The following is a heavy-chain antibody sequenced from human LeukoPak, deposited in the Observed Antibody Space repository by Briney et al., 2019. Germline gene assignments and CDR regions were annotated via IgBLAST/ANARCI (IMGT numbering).Heavy chain of an antibody. Sequence: ASVKVSCKASGYTFTSYYMHWVRQAPGQGLEWMGIINPSGGSTSYAQKFQGRVTMTRDTSISTAYMELSRLRSDDTAVYYCAISSTRRDYFDYWGQGTLVTVSS. CDR1: GYTFTSYY. J-gene: IGHJ4*02. V-gene: IGHV1-46*01. CDR2: INPSGGST. D-gene: IGHD2-2*01. CDR3: AISSTRRDYFDY.